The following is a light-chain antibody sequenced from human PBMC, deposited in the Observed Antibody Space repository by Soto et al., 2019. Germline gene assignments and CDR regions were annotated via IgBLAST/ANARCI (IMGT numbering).Light chain of an antibody. CDR2: GNS. Sequence: QSVLTQPPSVSGAPGQRVTISCTGSSSNIGAGYDVHWYQQLPVTAPKLLIYGNSNRPSGVPDRFSGSKSGTSASLAITGLQAEDEADYYCQYYDSSLSVVVFGGGTKLTVL. CDR3: QYYDSSLSVVV. V-gene: IGLV1-40*01. J-gene: IGLJ2*01. CDR1: SSNIGAGYD.